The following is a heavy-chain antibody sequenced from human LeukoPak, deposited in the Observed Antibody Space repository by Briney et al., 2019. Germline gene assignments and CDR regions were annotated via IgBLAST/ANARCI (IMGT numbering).Heavy chain of an antibody. CDR2: ISGDGGAT. D-gene: IGHD6-19*01. J-gene: IGHJ4*02. CDR3: AKDMAYSSGWYGIDY. CDR1: GFTFDDYA. Sequence: GGSVRLSCAASGFTFDDYAMHWVRQAPGKGLEWVSLISGDGGATHYADSVKGRFTISRDNSKNSLYLQMNSLRTEDTAFYYCAKDMAYSSGWYGIDYWGQGTLVTV. V-gene: IGHV3-43*02.